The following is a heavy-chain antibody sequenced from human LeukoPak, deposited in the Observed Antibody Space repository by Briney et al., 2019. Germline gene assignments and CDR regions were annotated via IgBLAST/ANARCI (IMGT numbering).Heavy chain of an antibody. CDR2: ISGSGGST. V-gene: IGHV3-23*01. J-gene: IGHJ4*02. CDR1: GFTFSSYA. CDR3: AKVLQLLFYFDY. Sequence: GGSLRLSCAASGFTFSSYAMSWVRQAPGKGLEWVSAISGSGGSTYYADSVKGRFTISRDSSKNTLYLQMNSLRAEDTAVYYCAKVLQLLFYFDYWGQGTLVTVSS. D-gene: IGHD2-2*01.